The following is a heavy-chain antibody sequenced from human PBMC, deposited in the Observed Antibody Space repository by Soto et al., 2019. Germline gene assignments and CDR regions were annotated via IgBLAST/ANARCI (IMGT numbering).Heavy chain of an antibody. J-gene: IGHJ4*02. CDR1: GVTFDDYA. D-gene: IGHD3-22*01. CDR3: ARSTYYYDSSGYYNDY. Sequence: GGSLRLSCAASGVTFDDYAMHLVRQAPGKGLEWVSGISWNSGSIGYADSVKGRFTISRDNAKNSLYLQMNSLRDEDTAVYYCARSTYYYDSSGYYNDYWGQGTLVTVSS. CDR2: ISWNSGSI. V-gene: IGHV3-9*01.